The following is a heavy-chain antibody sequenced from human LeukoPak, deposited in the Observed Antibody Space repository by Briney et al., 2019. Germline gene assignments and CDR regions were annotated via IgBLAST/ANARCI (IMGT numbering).Heavy chain of an antibody. CDR3: ARGISYSSGWYYFDY. Sequence: PSGTLSLTCAVYGGSFSGYYWSWIRQPPGKGLEWIGEINHSGSTNYNPSLKSRVTISVDTSKNQFSLKLSSVTAADTAVYYCARGISYSSGWYYFDYWGQGTLVTVSS. CDR2: INHSGST. V-gene: IGHV4-34*01. D-gene: IGHD6-19*01. CDR1: GGSFSGYY. J-gene: IGHJ4*02.